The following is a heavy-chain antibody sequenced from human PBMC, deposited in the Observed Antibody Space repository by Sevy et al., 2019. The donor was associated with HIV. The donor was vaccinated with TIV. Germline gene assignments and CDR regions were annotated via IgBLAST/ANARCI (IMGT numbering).Heavy chain of an antibody. CDR3: ARGWCRSASCYYDY. CDR2: IYPSWIP. D-gene: IGHD2-2*01. CDR1: GGSISSYY. J-gene: IGHJ4*02. V-gene: IGHV4-4*07. Sequence: SETLSLTCTVSGGSISSYYWSWIRQPAGKGLEWIGRIYPSWIPNYNPSFKSRVTMSVHTSKDKFSLNLSAVTDADTAVYYCARGWCRSASCYYDYWGQGTLVTVSS.